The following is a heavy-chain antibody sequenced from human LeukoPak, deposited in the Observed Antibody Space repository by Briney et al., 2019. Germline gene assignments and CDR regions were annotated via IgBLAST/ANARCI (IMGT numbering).Heavy chain of an antibody. D-gene: IGHD1-7*01. J-gene: IGHJ5*02. CDR2: IGTAGDT. CDR1: GFTFKSYD. CDR3: ARDGDDNWNFPLVA. Sequence: PGGSLRLSCAASGFTFKSYDMHWVRQVTGKGLEWVSGIGTAGDTYYQGSVKGRFTISRENAKNALYLQMNSLRAEDTAVYYCARDGDDNWNFPLVAWGQGTLVTVSS. V-gene: IGHV3-13*01.